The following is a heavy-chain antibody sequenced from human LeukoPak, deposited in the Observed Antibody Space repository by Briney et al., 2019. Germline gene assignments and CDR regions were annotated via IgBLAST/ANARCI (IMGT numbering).Heavy chain of an antibody. Sequence: PGGSPRLSCAASGLTFRNYAMTWVRQAPGKGLEWVSSITGGGIGTSYADSVKGRFTVYRDNSKNTLYLQMNSLRAGDTAVYYCAKDPNGDYVGAFDSWGQGTSVTVSS. V-gene: IGHV3-23*01. D-gene: IGHD4-17*01. CDR2: ITGGGIGT. CDR1: GLTFRNYA. CDR3: AKDPNGDYVGAFDS. J-gene: IGHJ3*01.